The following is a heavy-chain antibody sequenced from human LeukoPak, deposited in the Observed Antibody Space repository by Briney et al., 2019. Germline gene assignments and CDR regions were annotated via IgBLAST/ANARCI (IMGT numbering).Heavy chain of an antibody. CDR2: IYYSGST. Sequence: SETLSLTCTVSGGSISSSTYYWGWIRQTPGKGLEWIGTIYYSGSTYYTPSLKSRVTISLDTSKSQFSLRLSSVTAADTAVYYCARHIGVGSSTSFDYWGQGTLVTVSS. V-gene: IGHV4-39*01. D-gene: IGHD2-2*01. CDR3: ARHIGVGSSTSFDY. J-gene: IGHJ4*02. CDR1: GGSISSSTYY.